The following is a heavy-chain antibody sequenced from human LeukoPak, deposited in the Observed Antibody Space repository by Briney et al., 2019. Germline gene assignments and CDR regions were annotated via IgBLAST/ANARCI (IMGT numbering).Heavy chain of an antibody. CDR2: INVYIGGA. V-gene: IGHV1-2*02. J-gene: IGHJ6*02. D-gene: IGHD2-8*01. Sequence: ASVKVPCKASGYTLTDYFMHWVRQVPGQGLEWMGCINVYIGGAHYAQKFQDRLSMTRDTSINTAYMELSSLRSDDTAVYYCARDILGRSNGGSNYFGMEVWGQGTTVTVSS. CDR1: GYTLTDYF. CDR3: ARDILGRSNGGSNYFGMEV.